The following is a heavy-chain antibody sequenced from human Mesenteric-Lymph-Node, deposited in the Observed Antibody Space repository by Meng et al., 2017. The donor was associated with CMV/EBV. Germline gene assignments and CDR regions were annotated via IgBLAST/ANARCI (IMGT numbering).Heavy chain of an antibody. Sequence: GESLKISCAASGFTFSSYAMSWVRQAPGKGLEWVANIKQDGSENYFVDSLKGRFTISRDNPKNSLYLQMNSLRAEDTAVYYCARVLSGSFPGSQYFDRWGQGTLVTVSS. J-gene: IGHJ5*02. CDR2: IKQDGSEN. CDR1: GFTFSSYA. D-gene: IGHD1-26*01. V-gene: IGHV3-7*04. CDR3: ARVLSGSFPGSQYFDR.